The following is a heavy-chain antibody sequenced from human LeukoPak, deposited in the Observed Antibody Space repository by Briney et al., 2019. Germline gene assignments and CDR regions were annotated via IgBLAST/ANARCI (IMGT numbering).Heavy chain of an antibody. CDR1: GFPFSSYS. CDR3: AREGTAVEDAFDI. CDR2: ISRSSSTI. J-gene: IGHJ3*02. V-gene: IGHV3-48*04. D-gene: IGHD6-19*01. Sequence: GGSLRLSCAASGFPFSSYSMNWVRQAAGKGLEGVSYISRSSSTIYYADSVKGRFTISRDNAKNSLYLQMNSLRAEDTAVYYCAREGTAVEDAFDIWGQGTMVTVSS.